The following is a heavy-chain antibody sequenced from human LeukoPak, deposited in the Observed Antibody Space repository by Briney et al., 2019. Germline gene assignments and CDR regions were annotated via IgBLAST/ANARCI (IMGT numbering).Heavy chain of an antibody. CDR3: AKNDYGDYADY. V-gene: IGHV4-61*02. J-gene: IGHJ4*02. CDR1: GGSISSGSYY. CDR2: IYTSGSP. D-gene: IGHD4-17*01. Sequence: SETLSLTCTVSGGSISSGSYYWSWIRQPAGKGLEWIGRIYTSGSPNYNPSLKSRVTISVDTSKNQFSLKLSSVTAADTAVYYCAKNDYGDYADYWGQGTLVTVSS.